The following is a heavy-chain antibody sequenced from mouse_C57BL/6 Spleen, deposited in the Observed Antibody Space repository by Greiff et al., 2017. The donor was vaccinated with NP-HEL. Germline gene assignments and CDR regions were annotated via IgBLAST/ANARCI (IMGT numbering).Heavy chain of an antibody. CDR1: GFTFSSYA. V-gene: IGHV5-9-1*02. CDR2: ISSGGDYI. J-gene: IGHJ3*01. CDR3: TRDRPHGFAD. Sequence: EVKLMESGEGLVKPGGSLKLSCAASGFTFSSYAMSWVRQTPEKRLEWVAYISSGGDYIYYADTVKGRFTISRDNARNTLYLQMSSLKSEDTAMYYCTRDRPHGFADWGQGTLVTVSA.